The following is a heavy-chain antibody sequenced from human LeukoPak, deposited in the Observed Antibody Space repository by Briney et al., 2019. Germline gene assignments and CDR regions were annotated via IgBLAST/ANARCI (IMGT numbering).Heavy chain of an antibody. CDR1: GGSISSYY. CDR3: AREAQGYDSSGFDP. V-gene: IGHV4-4*07. CDR2: IYTSGST. Sequence: SETLSLTCTVSGGSISSYYWNWIRQPAGKGLEWIGRIYTSGSTNYNPSLKSRVTMSVDTSKNQFSLKLSSVTAADTAVYYCAREAQGYDSSGFDPWGQGTLVTVSS. D-gene: IGHD3-22*01. J-gene: IGHJ5*02.